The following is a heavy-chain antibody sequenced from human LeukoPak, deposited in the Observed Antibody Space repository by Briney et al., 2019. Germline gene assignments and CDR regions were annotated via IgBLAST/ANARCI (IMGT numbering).Heavy chain of an antibody. CDR2: IYHSGST. Sequence: PSETLSLTCAVSGGSISNINWWSWVRQPPGKGLEWIGEIYHSGSTSYNPSLKSRVTISVDTSKNQFSLKLSSVTAADTAVYYCAKDPMYYDFWSGEVGWGQGTLVTVSS. D-gene: IGHD3-3*01. CDR1: GGSISNINW. J-gene: IGHJ4*02. CDR3: AKDPMYYDFWSGEVG. V-gene: IGHV4-4*02.